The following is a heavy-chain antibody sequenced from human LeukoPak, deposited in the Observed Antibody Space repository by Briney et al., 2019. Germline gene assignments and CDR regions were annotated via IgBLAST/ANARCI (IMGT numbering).Heavy chain of an antibody. Sequence: SETLSLTCTVSGYSISSGYYWGWIRQPPGKGLEWIGSIYHSGSTYYNPSLKSRVTISVDTSKNQFSLKLSSVTAADTAVYYCARGKGYSGSYYYYYMDVWGKGTTVTVSS. D-gene: IGHD1-26*01. CDR3: ARGKGYSGSYYYYYMDV. J-gene: IGHJ6*03. CDR1: GYSISSGYY. CDR2: IYHSGST. V-gene: IGHV4-38-2*02.